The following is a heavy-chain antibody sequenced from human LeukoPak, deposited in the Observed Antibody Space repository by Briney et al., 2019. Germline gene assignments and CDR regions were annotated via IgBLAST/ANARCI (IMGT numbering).Heavy chain of an antibody. CDR2: IYYSGST. CDR3: ARDWKTNSFDY. D-gene: IGHD1-1*01. Sequence: SETLSLTCTVSGGSISSYYWGWIRQPPGKGLEWIGSIYYSGSTYYNPSLKSRVTISVDTSKNQFSLKLSSVTAADTDISYCARDWKTNSFDYCGQGTLVTVSS. V-gene: IGHV4-39*02. J-gene: IGHJ4*02. CDR1: GGSISSYY.